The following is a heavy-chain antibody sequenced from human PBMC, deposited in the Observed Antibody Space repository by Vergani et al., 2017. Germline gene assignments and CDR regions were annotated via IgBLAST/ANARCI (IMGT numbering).Heavy chain of an antibody. D-gene: IGHD2-2*01. CDR1: GFTFSSYT. V-gene: IGHV1-69*09. J-gene: IGHJ1*01. CDR3: ARGGCSSTSCYTGYFQH. Sequence: QVQLVESGGGVVQPGRSLRLSCAASGFTFSSYTISWVRQAPGQGLEWMGRIIPILGIANYAQKFQGRVTITADKSTSTAYMELSSLRSEDTAVYYCARGGCSSTSCYTGYFQHWGQGTLVTVSS. CDR2: IIPILGIA.